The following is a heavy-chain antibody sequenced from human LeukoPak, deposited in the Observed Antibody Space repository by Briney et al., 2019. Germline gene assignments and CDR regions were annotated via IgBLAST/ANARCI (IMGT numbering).Heavy chain of an antibody. D-gene: IGHD6-19*01. CDR2: ISAYNGNT. Sequence: ASVKVSCKASGYTFTSYGISWVRQAPGQGLEWMGWISAYNGNTNYAQKLQGRVTMTRDTSISTAYMGLSRLRSDDTAVYYCARGYSSGWYYFDYWGQGTLVTVSS. V-gene: IGHV1-18*01. J-gene: IGHJ4*02. CDR3: ARGYSSGWYYFDY. CDR1: GYTFTSYG.